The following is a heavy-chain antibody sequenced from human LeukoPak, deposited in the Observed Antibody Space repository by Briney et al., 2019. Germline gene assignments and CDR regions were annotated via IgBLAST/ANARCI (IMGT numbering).Heavy chain of an antibody. CDR3: ARGRYCSGGSCYFDY. D-gene: IGHD2-15*01. CDR1: GYTFTSYY. V-gene: IGHV1-2*02. Sequence: ASVKVSCKASGYTFTSYYMHWVRQAPGQGLEWMGWINPNSGGTNYAQKFQGRVTMTRDTSISTAYMELSRLRSGDTAVYYCARGRYCSGGSCYFDYWGQGTLVTVSS. CDR2: INPNSGGT. J-gene: IGHJ4*02.